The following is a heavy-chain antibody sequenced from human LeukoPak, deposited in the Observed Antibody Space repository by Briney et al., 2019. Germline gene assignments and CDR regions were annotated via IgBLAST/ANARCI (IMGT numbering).Heavy chain of an antibody. Sequence: GGSLRLSCAASGFTFDDYAMHWVRQAPGKGLEWVSGISWNSGSIGYADSVKGRFTISRGNAKNSLYLQMNSLRAEDTALYYCAKDQRPSPEYFQHWGQGTLVTVSS. J-gene: IGHJ1*01. CDR2: ISWNSGSI. V-gene: IGHV3-9*01. CDR1: GFTFDDYA. CDR3: AKDQRPSPEYFQH.